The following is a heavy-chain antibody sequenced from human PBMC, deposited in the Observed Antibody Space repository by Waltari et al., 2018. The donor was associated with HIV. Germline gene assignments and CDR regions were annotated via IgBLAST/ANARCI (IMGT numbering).Heavy chain of an antibody. CDR3: AKSQGSGTYYYGMDV. J-gene: IGHJ6*02. CDR2: ISGSGGST. CDR1: GFPLSRVA. D-gene: IGHD3-10*01. V-gene: IGHV3-23*01. Sequence: EVQLLESGGGLVQPGGSLRLSCAASGFPLSRVAMSWVRQAPGKGLEWVSAISGSGGSTYYADSVKGRFTISRDNSKNTLYLQMNSLRAEDTAVYYCAKSQGSGTYYYGMDVWGQGTTVTVSS.